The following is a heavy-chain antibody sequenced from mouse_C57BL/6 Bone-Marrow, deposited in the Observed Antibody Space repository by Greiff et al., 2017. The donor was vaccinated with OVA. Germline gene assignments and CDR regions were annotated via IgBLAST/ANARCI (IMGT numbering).Heavy chain of an antibody. J-gene: IGHJ4*01. Sequence: EVKLVESGAELVRPGASVKLSCTASGFNIKDDYMHWVKQRPEQGLEWIGWIDPENGDTEYASKFQGKATITADTSSNTAYLQLSSLTSEDTAVYYCTLYYYGSSYAMDYWGQGTSVTVSS. CDR1: GFNIKDDY. V-gene: IGHV14-4*01. D-gene: IGHD1-1*01. CDR3: TLYYYGSSYAMDY. CDR2: IDPENGDT.